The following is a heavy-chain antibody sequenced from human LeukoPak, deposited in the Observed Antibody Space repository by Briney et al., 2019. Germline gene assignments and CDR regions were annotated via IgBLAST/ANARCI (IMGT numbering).Heavy chain of an antibody. V-gene: IGHV4-39*01. J-gene: IGHJ6*03. D-gene: IGHD6-13*01. CDR2: IYYSGST. Sequence: SETLSLTCTVSGGSISSSNYYWGWIRQPPGKGLEWIGSIYYSGSTYYNPSLKSRVSISVDTSKNQFSLKLSSVTAADTAVYYCARASDISSSYYYYMDVWGKGTTVTVSS. CDR1: GGSISSSNYY. CDR3: ARASDISSSYYYYMDV.